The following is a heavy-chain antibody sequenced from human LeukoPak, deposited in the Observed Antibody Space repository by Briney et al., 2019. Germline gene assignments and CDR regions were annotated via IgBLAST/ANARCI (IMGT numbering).Heavy chain of an antibody. Sequence: GGSLRLSCAASGFSFSTYGMHWVRQAPGKGLEWVALIWNAGTNTYYADSVKGRFTISRDNSKNTLYLQMNSLRAEDTAVYYRLGDTPPGGDYYLDYWGQGTLVIVSS. V-gene: IGHV3-33*01. CDR2: IWNAGTNT. D-gene: IGHD3-16*01. CDR3: LGDTPPGGDYYLDY. CDR1: GFSFSTYG. J-gene: IGHJ4*02.